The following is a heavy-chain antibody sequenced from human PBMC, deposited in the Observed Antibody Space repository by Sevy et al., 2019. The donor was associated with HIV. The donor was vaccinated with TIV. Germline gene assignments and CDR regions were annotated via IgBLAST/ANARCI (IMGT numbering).Heavy chain of an antibody. J-gene: IGHJ4*02. CDR1: GFTFSSYW. CDR2: IKQDGSEK. V-gene: IGHV3-7*03. Sequence: GGCLRLSCAASGFTFSSYWMSWVRQAPGKGLEWVDNIKQDGSEKYYVDSVKGRFTISRDNAKNSLYLQMNSLRAEDTAVYYCARSGPYEYFDYWGQGTLVTVSS. D-gene: IGHD3-10*01. CDR3: ARSGPYEYFDY.